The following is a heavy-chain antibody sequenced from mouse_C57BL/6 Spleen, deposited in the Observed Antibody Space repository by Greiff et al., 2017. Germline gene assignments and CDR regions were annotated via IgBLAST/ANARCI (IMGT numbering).Heavy chain of an antibody. CDR3: ARHYYGSSYGYFDV. Sequence: QVQLQQPGAELVKPGASVKMSCKASGYTFTSYWITWVKQRPGQGLEWIGDIYPGSGSTNYNEKFKSKATLTVDTSSSTAYMQPSSLTSEDSAVYYCARHYYGSSYGYFDVWGTGTTVTVSS. CDR1: GYTFTSYW. D-gene: IGHD1-1*01. J-gene: IGHJ1*03. V-gene: IGHV1-55*01. CDR2: IYPGSGST.